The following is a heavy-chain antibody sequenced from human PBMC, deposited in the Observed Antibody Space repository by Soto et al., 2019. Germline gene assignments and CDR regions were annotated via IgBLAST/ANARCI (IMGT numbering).Heavy chain of an antibody. V-gene: IGHV3-30*03. CDR1: GFTFSSYG. Sequence: QVQLVESGGGVVQPGRSLRLSCAASGFTFSSYGMHWVRQAPGKGLEWVAVISYDGSNKYYADSVKGRFTISSDNSKNTLYLHMNSLRAEDTAVYYCAAGAHYGMDVWGQGTTVTVSS. J-gene: IGHJ6*02. CDR3: AAGAHYGMDV. CDR2: ISYDGSNK. D-gene: IGHD2-8*02.